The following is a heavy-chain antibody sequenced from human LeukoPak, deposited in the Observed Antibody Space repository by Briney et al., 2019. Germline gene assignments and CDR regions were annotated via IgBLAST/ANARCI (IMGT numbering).Heavy chain of an antibody. CDR1: GFTFNSYA. CDR3: ARHRSSWLIDY. CDR2: ISDSGGNT. D-gene: IGHD6-6*01. J-gene: IGHJ4*02. Sequence: PGGSLRLSCAASGFTFNSYAMRWVRQAPWERLQWVSGISDSGGNTYYADSVRGRFTISRDNSKNTLYLQMNSLRAEDTAVYYCARHRSSWLIDYWGQGTLVTVSS. V-gene: IGHV3-23*01.